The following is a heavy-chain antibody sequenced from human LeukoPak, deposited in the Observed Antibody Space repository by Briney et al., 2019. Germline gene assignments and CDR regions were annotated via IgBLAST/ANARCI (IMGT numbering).Heavy chain of an antibody. V-gene: IGHV4-39*07. CDR3: VRTRLSDHIVPAAERADDACDM. D-gene: IGHD2-2*01. CDR2: IHYGGST. Sequence: SETLSLTCTVSGGSISSSRYYWGWIRQPPGKGLEWIGSIHYGGSTYYNPSLKSRVTVSVDTSENQFSLKLSSVAAADTAVYFCVRTRLSDHIVPAAERADDACDMWGQGTMVTVSS. CDR1: GGSISSSRYY. J-gene: IGHJ3*02.